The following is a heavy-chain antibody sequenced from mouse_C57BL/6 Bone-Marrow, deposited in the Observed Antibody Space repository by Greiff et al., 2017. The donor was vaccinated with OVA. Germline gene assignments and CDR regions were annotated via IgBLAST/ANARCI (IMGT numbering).Heavy chain of an antibody. J-gene: IGHJ4*01. CDR1: GYTFTDYN. V-gene: IGHV1-18*01. Sequence: EVQLQQSGPELVKPGASVKIPCKASGYTFTDYNMDWVKQSHGKSLEWIGDINPNNGGTIYNQKFKGKATLTVDKSSSTAYMEIRSLTSEDTAVNSDERWRYFYAMDYWGQGTSVTVSS. CDR2: INPNNGGT. CDR3: ERWRYFYAMDY.